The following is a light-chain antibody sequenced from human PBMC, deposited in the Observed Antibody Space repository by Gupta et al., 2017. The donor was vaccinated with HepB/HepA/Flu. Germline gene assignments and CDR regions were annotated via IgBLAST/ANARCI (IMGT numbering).Light chain of an antibody. CDR2: WAS. J-gene: IGKJ5*01. Sequence: DIVMTQSPDSLAVSLGERATINCKSSQNVLYSNNKDFLAWYQQKPRHPPKLLISWASTREYGVPDRFSGSGSGTDFTLTISSRQAEDVAVYYCQQEDYTPITFGQGTRMEIK. CDR1: QNVLYSNNKDF. V-gene: IGKV4-1*01. CDR3: QQEDYTPIT.